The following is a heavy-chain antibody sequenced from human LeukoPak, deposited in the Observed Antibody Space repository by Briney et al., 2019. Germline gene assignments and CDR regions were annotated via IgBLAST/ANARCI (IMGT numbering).Heavy chain of an antibody. CDR1: GYSFPTYW. J-gene: IGHJ6*03. Sequence: GESLKISCKGSGYSFPTYWIGWVRQMPGKGLEWMGIIYPGDSDTKYSPSFQGQVTISADKSINTAYLHWSSLKASDSAMYYCARHEMERTLHYYYYYMDVWGKGTTVTVSS. CDR2: IYPGDSDT. CDR3: ARHEMERTLHYYYYYMDV. D-gene: IGHD5-24*01. V-gene: IGHV5-51*01.